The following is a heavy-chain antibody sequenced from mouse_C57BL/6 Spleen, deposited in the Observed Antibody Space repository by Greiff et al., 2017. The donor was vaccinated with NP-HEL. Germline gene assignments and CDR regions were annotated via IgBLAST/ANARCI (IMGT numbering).Heavy chain of an antibody. V-gene: IGHV1-59*01. Sequence: VQLLQPGAELVRPGTSVKLSCKASGYTFTSYWMHWVKQRPGQGLEWIGVIDPSDSYTNYNQKFKGKATLTVDTSSSTAYMQLSSLTSEDSAVYYCARGSSYAMDYWGQGNSVTVSS. CDR2: IDPSDSYT. CDR1: GYTFTSYW. J-gene: IGHJ4*01. D-gene: IGHD1-3*01. CDR3: ARGSSYAMDY.